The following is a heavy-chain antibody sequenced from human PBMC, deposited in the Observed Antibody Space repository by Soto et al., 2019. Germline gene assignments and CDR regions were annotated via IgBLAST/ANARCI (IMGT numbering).Heavy chain of an antibody. CDR3: ARGYYYDSSGNLFNY. V-gene: IGHV3-33*01. CDR2: IWYDGSDK. CDR1: GFNLSYYG. J-gene: IGHJ4*02. Sequence: GGSMRLSCAACGFNLSYYGMHWVRQAPGRGLEWVAVIWYDGSDKYYADSVKGRFTISRDNSKNTLYLQMNSLRAEDTAIYYCARGYYYDSSGNLFNYWGQGTLVTVSS. D-gene: IGHD3-22*01.